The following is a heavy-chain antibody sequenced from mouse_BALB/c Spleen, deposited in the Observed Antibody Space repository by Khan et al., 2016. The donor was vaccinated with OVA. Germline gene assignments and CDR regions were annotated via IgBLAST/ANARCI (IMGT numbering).Heavy chain of an antibody. V-gene: IGHV2-3*01. J-gene: IGHJ4*01. CDR3: AKDRGYYAVDY. CDR2: IWGDGNT. CDR1: GFSLTSYG. Sequence: VKLVESGPGLVAPSQSLSITCTVSGFSLTSYGVSGVRQPPGKGLEWLGVIWGDGNTNFHSALRSRLSISKDNSKSQVFLKLNSLQTDDTATYYCAKDRGYYAVDYWGQGTSVTVSS.